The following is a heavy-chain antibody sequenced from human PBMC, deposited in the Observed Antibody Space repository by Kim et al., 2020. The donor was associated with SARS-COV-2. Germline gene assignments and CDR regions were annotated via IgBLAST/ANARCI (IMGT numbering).Heavy chain of an antibody. V-gene: IGHV3-33*06. Sequence: GGSLRLSCAASGFSFSSDDMHWVRQAPGKGLEWVAVIRFDGTNEYYADSVKGRFTISRDNSKKTLFLQMNSLRAEDTAVYYCTNADYWGQGTLVTVSS. CDR1: GFSFSSDD. CDR2: IRFDGTNE. CDR3: TNADY. J-gene: IGHJ4*02.